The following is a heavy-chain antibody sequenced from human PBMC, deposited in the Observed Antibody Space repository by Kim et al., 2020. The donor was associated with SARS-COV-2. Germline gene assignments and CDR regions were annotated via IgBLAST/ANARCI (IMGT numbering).Heavy chain of an antibody. V-gene: IGHV3-23*01. D-gene: IGHD1-26*01. Sequence: GGSLRLSCADSGFTFSNNAMNWVRQAPGKGLEWVSFISVSGGSTSYAASVKGRFTISRDNSKNILYLQMNNLRAEDTALYYCAKKGSGSYLDYWGQGTLVTVSS. CDR1: GFTFSNNA. CDR2: ISVSGGST. J-gene: IGHJ4*02. CDR3: AKKGSGSYLDY.